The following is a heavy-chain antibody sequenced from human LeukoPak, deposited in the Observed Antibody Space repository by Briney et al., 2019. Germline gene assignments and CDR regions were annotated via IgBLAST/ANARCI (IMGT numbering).Heavy chain of an antibody. J-gene: IGHJ1*01. CDR3: ARDVPEYFQH. V-gene: IGHV1-46*01. CDR2: INPSGGST. Sequence: ASVKVCCKASGYTFTSSYMHWVRQAPGQGLEWMGIINPSGGSTSYAQKFQGRVTMTRDTSTSTVYMELSSLRSEDTAVYYCARDVPEYFQHWGQGTLVTVSS. CDR1: GYTFTSSY.